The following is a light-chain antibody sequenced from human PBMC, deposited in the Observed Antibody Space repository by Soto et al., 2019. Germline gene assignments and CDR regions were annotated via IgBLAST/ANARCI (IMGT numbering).Light chain of an antibody. CDR3: QQYYSYLT. J-gene: IGKJ1*01. CDR2: GAS. V-gene: IGKV3-20*01. Sequence: IVCTPSPGTVSLSPGERATLSGRASQSVSNNYLAWYQQKPGQAPRLLIYGASNRATGIPDRFSGSGSGTDFTPTISRMKSEDFATYYCQQYYSYLTFGQGTKVDIK. CDR1: QSVSNNY.